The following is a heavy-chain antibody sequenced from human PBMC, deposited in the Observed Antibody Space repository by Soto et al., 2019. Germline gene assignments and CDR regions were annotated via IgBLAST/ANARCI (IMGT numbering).Heavy chain of an antibody. CDR2: LEPSSGRT. V-gene: IGHV1-8*01. D-gene: IGHD1-26*01. CDR1: GYSFTGLD. Sequence: ASVKVSCKASGYSFTGLDINWVRPTTGQGHEWMGWLEPSSGRTGYAQKFQGRVTMTRETSINTAYMELSSLTSDDTAFYYCARGVTAGVDYWGQ. J-gene: IGHJ4*01. CDR3: ARGVTAGVDY.